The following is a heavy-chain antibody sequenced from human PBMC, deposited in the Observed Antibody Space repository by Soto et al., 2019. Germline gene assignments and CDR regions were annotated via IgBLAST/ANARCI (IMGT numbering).Heavy chain of an antibody. J-gene: IGHJ4*02. CDR3: ARDRGIYGSGSYYPRYYFDY. CDR2: IWYDGSNK. D-gene: IGHD3-10*01. V-gene: IGHV3-33*01. CDR1: GFTFSSYG. Sequence: ESGGGVVQPGRSLRLSCAASGFTFSSYGMHWVRQAPGKGLEWVAVIWYDGSNKYYADSVKGRFTISRDNSKNTLYLQMNSLRAEDTAVYYCARDRGIYGSGSYYPRYYFDYWGQGTLVTVSS.